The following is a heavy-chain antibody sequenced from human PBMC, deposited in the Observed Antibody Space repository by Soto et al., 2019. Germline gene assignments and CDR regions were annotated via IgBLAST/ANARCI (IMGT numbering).Heavy chain of an antibody. CDR3: ERGLHLFAADFDY. J-gene: IGHJ4*02. CDR1: GGSFSGYY. D-gene: IGHD6-25*01. CDR2: INHSGST. Sequence: SETLSLTCAVYGGSFSGYYWSWIRQPPGKGLEWIGEINHSGSTNYNPSLKSRVTISVDTSKNQFSLKLTSVTAAATAVYYCERGLHLFAADFDYWGQGTLVTVSS. V-gene: IGHV4-34*01.